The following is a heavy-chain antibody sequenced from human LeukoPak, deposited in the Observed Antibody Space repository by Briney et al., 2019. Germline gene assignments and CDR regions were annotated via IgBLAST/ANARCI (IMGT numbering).Heavy chain of an antibody. CDR2: ISWNSGSI. J-gene: IGHJ4*02. D-gene: IGHD6-13*01. CDR3: AKEGGIAAAGHFDY. CDR1: GFTFDDYA. V-gene: IGHV3-9*01. Sequence: PGGSLRLSCAASGFTFDDYAMHWVRQAPGKGLEWVSGISWNSGSIGYADSVKGRFTISRDNAKNSLYLQMNSLRAEDTALYYCAKEGGIAAAGHFDYWGQGTLVTVSS.